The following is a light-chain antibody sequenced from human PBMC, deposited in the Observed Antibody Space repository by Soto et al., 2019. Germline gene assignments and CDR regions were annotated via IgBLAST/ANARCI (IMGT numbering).Light chain of an antibody. J-gene: IGKJ4*01. CDR2: DAS. CDR3: QQRSSWPQT. CDR1: QSVSSY. V-gene: IGKV3-11*01. Sequence: EIVLTQSPATLSLSPGERATLSCRASQSVSSYLAWYQQNPGQAPRLLIYDASNRATGIPARFSGSGSGTDFTLTISSLEPADFAVSYCQQRSSWPQTFGGGTKVEIK.